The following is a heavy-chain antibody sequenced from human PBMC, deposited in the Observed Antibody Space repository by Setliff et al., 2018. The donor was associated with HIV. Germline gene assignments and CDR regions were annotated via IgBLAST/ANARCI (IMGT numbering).Heavy chain of an antibody. CDR1: GGSISSGYYY. Sequence: PSETLSLTCSVSGGSISSGYYYWSWIRQHPGEGLEWIGYIYYSGSSYYNPSLKSRVTISVDTSKNQFSVKLSSVTAADTAVYYCARVLNPSDAFDIWGQGTMVTVSS. J-gene: IGHJ3*02. V-gene: IGHV4-31*02. CDR3: ARVLNPSDAFDI. CDR2: IYYSGSS.